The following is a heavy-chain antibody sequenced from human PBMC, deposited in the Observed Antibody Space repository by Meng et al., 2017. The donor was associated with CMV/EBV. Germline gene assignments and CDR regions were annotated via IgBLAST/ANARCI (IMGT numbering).Heavy chain of an antibody. J-gene: IGHJ4*02. CDR1: GGSISSSSYY. D-gene: IGHD6-13*01. Sequence: SETLSLTCTVSGGSISSSSYYWGWIRQPPGKGLEWIGSIYYSGSTYYNPSLKSRVTISVDTSKNQFSLKLSSVTAADTAVYYCARFEYSSSWYIDYWGQGTLVTVSS. CDR2: IYYSGST. V-gene: IGHV4-39*01. CDR3: ARFEYSSSWYIDY.